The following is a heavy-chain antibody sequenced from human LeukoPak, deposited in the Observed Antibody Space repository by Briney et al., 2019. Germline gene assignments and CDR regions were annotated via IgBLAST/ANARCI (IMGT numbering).Heavy chain of an antibody. CDR1: GGSFSGYY. D-gene: IGHD6-6*01. V-gene: IGHV4-34*01. Sequence: SETLSLTCAVYGGSFSGYYWSWIRQPPGKGLEWIWEINHSGSTNYNPSLKSRVTISVDTSKNQFSLKLSSVTAADTAVYYCARGIRMAARFVAFDMSEEGPMVTVYS. CDR3: ARGIRMAARFVAFDM. J-gene: IGHJ3*02. CDR2: INHSGST.